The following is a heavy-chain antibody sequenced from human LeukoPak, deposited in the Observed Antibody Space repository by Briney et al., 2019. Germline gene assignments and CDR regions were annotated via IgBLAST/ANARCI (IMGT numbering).Heavy chain of an antibody. V-gene: IGHV1-18*01. D-gene: IGHD4-17*01. CDR3: ARGVGDDYGIYYYYYMDV. CDR1: GYTFTSYG. CDR2: ISAYNGNA. Sequence: ASVKVSCKASGYTFTSYGISWVRQAPGQGLEWMGWISAYNGNANYAQKLQGRVTMTTDTSTSTAYMELRSLRSDDTAVYYCARGVGDDYGIYYYYYMDVWGKGTTVTVSS. J-gene: IGHJ6*03.